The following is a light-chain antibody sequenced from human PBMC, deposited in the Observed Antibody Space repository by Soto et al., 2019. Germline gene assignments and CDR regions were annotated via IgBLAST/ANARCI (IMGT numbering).Light chain of an antibody. CDR1: QSVSSTC. J-gene: IGKJ2*01. CDR3: QQYGTSPPYT. Sequence: EIVLTQSPGTLSLSPGERATLSCRASQSVSSTCLAWYQHKPGQAPRLLIYGASSRATGIPDRFSGSGSGTDFTLTISRLEPEDFAVYYCQQYGTSPPYTFGQGTKLEIK. V-gene: IGKV3-20*01. CDR2: GAS.